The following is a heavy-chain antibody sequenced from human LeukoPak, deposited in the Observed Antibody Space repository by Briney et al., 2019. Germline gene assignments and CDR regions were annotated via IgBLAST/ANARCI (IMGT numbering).Heavy chain of an antibody. CDR2: INPSGGST. J-gene: IGHJ6*03. Sequence: ASVKVSCKASGSTFTSYYMHWVRQAPGQGLEWMGIINPSGGSTSYAQKFQGRVTMTRDMSTSTVYMELSSLRSEDTAVYYCARAGWLASVTSPYYYYYYMDVWGKGTTVTVSS. CDR3: ARAGWLASVTSPYYYYYYMDV. V-gene: IGHV1-46*01. CDR1: GSTFTSYY. D-gene: IGHD4-11*01.